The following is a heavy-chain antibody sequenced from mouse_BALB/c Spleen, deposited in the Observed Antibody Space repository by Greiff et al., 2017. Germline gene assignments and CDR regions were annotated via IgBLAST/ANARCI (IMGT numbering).Heavy chain of an antibody. J-gene: IGHJ3*01. Sequence: EVQVVESGPGLVKPSQSLSLTCSVTGYSITSGYYWNWIRQFPGNKLEWMGYISYDGSNNYNPSLKNRISITRDTSKNQFFLKLNSVTTEDTATYYCASGYGNYRAWFAYWGQGTLVTVSA. CDR3: ASGYGNYRAWFAY. CDR2: ISYDGSN. CDR1: GYSITSGYY. V-gene: IGHV3-6*02. D-gene: IGHD2-10*02.